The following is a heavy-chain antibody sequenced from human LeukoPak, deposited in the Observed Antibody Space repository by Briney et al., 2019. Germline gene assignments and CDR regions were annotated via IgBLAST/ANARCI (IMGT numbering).Heavy chain of an antibody. CDR3: ATRGMDV. Sequence: SETLSLTCTVSGGSISSYYWSWIRQPPGKGLEWIGYIYYSGSTNYNPSPKSRVTISVDTSKNQFSLKLSSVTAADTAVYYCATRGMDVWGKGTTVTVSS. J-gene: IGHJ6*03. V-gene: IGHV4-59*08. CDR2: IYYSGST. CDR1: GGSISSYY.